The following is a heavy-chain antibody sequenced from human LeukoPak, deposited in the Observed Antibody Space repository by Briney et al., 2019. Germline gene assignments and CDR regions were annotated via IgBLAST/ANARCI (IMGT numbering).Heavy chain of an antibody. CDR2: IKQDGSEK. V-gene: IGHV3-7*01. D-gene: IGHD3-16*01. CDR1: GFTVSSNS. J-gene: IGHJ4*02. CDR3: AILSK. Sequence: GGSLRLSCTVSGFTVSSNSMSWVRQAPGKGLEWVANIKQDGSEKYYVDSVKGRFTISRDNAKNSLYLQMNSLRAEDTAVYYCAILSKWGQGTLVTVSS.